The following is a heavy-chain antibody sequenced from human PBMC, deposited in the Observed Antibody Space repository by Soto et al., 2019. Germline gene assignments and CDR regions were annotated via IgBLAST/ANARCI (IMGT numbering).Heavy chain of an antibody. V-gene: IGHV3-21*01. CDR1: GFTFSSYS. CDR3: ARYLDIVVVVAATRPDP. D-gene: IGHD2-15*01. CDR2: ISSSSSYI. Sequence: PGGSLRLSCAASGFTFSSYSMNWVRQAPGKGLEWVSSISSSSSYIYYADSVKGRFTISRDNAKNSLYLQMNSLRAEDTAVYYCARYLDIVVVVAATRPDPWGQGTLVTVSS. J-gene: IGHJ5*02.